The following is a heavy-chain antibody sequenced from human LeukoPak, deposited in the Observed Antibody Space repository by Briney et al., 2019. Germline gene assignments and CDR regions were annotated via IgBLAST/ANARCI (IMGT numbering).Heavy chain of an antibody. Sequence: SETLSLTCAVSGGSISISKSNCWSWVRQPPGKGLEWIGEIYDSGSTNYNPSLKSRVTISVDKSKNQFSLKLSSVTAEDTAVYYCARDLDGGNSLTSDWYFDLWGRGTLVTVSS. D-gene: IGHD4-23*01. V-gene: IGHV4-4*02. J-gene: IGHJ2*01. CDR2: IYDSGST. CDR1: GGSISISKSNC. CDR3: ARDLDGGNSLTSDWYFDL.